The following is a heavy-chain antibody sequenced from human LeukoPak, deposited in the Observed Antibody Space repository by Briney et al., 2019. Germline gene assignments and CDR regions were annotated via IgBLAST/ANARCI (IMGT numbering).Heavy chain of an antibody. CDR1: VVIFSDHA. D-gene: IGHD4-17*01. Sequence: PGGSLRLICVDSVVIFSDHAFYWVRQSPDKGLEWVALIGSDGTKKYYADSVQGRFTVSRENSTNTLFLQMKTVRAADAAVYFCSKQRTSTGRFDSWGQGTLVTVSS. CDR2: IGSDGTKK. CDR3: SKQRTSTGRFDS. V-gene: IGHV3-30*04. J-gene: IGHJ4*02.